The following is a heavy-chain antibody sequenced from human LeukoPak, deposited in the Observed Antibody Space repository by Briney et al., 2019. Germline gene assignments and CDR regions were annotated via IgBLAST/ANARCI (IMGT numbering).Heavy chain of an antibody. V-gene: IGHV3-23*01. CDR1: GFTFYRFA. D-gene: IGHD6-13*01. CDR3: AKSAAGGPYYYFGVDV. J-gene: IGHJ6*02. CDR2: ISGSDDST. Sequence: GGSLRLSCAASGFTFYRFAMNWVRQAPGKGLEWVSAISGSDDSTYYADSVKGRFTISRDNSKNTLYLQMNSLRAEDTAVFYCAKSAAGGPYYYFGVDVWGQGTTVTVSS.